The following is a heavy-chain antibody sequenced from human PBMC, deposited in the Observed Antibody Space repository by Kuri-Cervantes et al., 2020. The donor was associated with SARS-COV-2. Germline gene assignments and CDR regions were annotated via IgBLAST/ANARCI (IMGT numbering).Heavy chain of an antibody. J-gene: IGHJ5*02. Sequence: LSLTCAASGFTFDDYAMHWVRQAPGKGLEWVSGISWNSGNIGYADSVKGRFTISRDNAKNTLYLQMNSLRVEDTAVYYCARGWVGATPDDRFDPWGQGTLVTVSS. V-gene: IGHV3-9*01. CDR2: ISWNSGNI. D-gene: IGHD1-26*01. CDR1: GFTFDDYA. CDR3: ARGWVGATPDDRFDP.